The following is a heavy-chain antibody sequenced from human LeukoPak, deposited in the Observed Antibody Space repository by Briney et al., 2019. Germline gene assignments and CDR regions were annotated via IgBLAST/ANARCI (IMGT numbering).Heavy chain of an antibody. J-gene: IGHJ5*02. CDR2: ITSDSTTM. D-gene: IGHD4-11*01. V-gene: IGHV3-48*01. Sequence: PGGSLRLSCAASGFTFSSYSMNWVRQAPGQGLEWVSYITSDSTTMFYADSVKGRFTASRDNAENSMYLQMNSLRAEDTAVYYRARVALRPIDYSNPEFDPWGQGTLVTVSS. CDR1: GFTFSSYS. CDR3: ARVALRPIDYSNPEFDP.